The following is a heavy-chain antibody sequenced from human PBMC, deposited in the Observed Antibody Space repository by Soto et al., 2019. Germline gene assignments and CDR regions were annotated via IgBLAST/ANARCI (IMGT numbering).Heavy chain of an antibody. CDR2: IGIGSSTK. CDR1: GFTFRNYG. D-gene: IGHD3-22*01. J-gene: IGHJ3*01. Sequence: EVDLVESGGGLVQSGGSLRLSCAASGFTFRNYGMNWVRQAPGKGLEWVSYIGIGSSTKYYADSVKGRFTISRDNAKNSLYLQMNSRRAEDTAVYYCARDQLYYNDISGRPLNAFDVWGQGTMVTVSS. CDR3: ARDQLYYNDISGRPLNAFDV. V-gene: IGHV3-48*01.